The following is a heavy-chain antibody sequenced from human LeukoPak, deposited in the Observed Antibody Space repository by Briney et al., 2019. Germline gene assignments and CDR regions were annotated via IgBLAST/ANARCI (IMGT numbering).Heavy chain of an antibody. CDR2: INPNSGGT. CDR3: ARKYDILTGYDNWFDP. Sequence: ASVKVSCKASGYTFTSYGISWVRQAPGQGLEWMGWINPNSGGTKYAEKFQGRVTMTGDTSISTAYMELSRLRSDDTAVYFCARKYDILTGYDNWFDPWGQGTLVTVSS. V-gene: IGHV1-2*02. CDR1: GYTFTSYG. J-gene: IGHJ5*02. D-gene: IGHD3-9*01.